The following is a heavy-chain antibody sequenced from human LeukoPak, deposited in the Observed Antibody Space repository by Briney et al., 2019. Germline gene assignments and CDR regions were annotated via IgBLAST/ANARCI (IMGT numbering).Heavy chain of an antibody. CDR3: ARRPKYYDSSGYYFDY. D-gene: IGHD3-22*01. Sequence: GGSLRLSCAASGFTFSDYYMSWIRQAPGKGLEWVSYISSGGSTIYYADSVKGRFTISRDNAKNSLYLQMNSLRAEDTAVYYCARRPKYYDSSGYYFDYWGQGTLVTVSS. CDR2: ISSGGSTI. CDR1: GFTFSDYY. V-gene: IGHV3-11*04. J-gene: IGHJ4*02.